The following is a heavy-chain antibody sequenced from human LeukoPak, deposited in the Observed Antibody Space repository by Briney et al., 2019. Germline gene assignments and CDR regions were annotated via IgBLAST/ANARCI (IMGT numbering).Heavy chain of an antibody. D-gene: IGHD3-9*01. CDR1: GFTFSSYW. J-gene: IGHJ6*03. CDR2: IKQDGSEK. CDR3: ARDGLERYFDWFPMIRDYYYMDV. V-gene: IGHV3-7*01. Sequence: PGGSLRLSCAASGFTFSSYWMSWVRQAPGKGLEWVANIKQDGSEKYYVDSVKGRFTISRDNAKNSLYLQMNSLRAEDTAVYYCARDGLERYFDWFPMIRDYYYMDVWGKGTTVTVSS.